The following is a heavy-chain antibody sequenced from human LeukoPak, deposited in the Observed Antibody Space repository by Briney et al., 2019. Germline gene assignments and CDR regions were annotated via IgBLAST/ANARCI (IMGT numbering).Heavy chain of an antibody. V-gene: IGHV4-59*01. D-gene: IGHD4-17*01. Sequence: SETLSLTCTVSGGSISSFYWSWIRQPPGKGLEWIGYINYSGSTNYNPSLKSRVTISVDTSKNQFSLKLSSVTAADTAVYYCAGTHDYGDYPTTYFDYWGQGTLVTVSS. CDR3: AGTHDYGDYPTTYFDY. CDR1: GGSISSFY. J-gene: IGHJ4*02. CDR2: INYSGST.